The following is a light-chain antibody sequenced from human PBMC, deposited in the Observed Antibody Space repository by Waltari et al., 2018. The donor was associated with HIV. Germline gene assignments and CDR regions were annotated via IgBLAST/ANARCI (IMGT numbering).Light chain of an antibody. V-gene: IGKV3-11*01. J-gene: IGKJ1*01. Sequence: EIVLTQSPATLSLSPGERASLSCRASERISTYLVWYQQRPGQAPRLLIYDASHRATGVPARFSGSGSGTDFTLTISSLEPDDFAIYYCQQRTNWWTFGQGTRVETK. CDR3: QQRTNWWT. CDR1: ERISTY. CDR2: DAS.